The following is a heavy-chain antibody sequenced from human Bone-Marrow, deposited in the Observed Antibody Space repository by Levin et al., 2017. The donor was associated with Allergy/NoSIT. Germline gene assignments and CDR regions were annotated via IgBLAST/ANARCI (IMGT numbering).Heavy chain of an antibody. CDR2: INPSGGST. Sequence: GASVKVSCKASGYTFTSYYMHWVRQAPGQGLEWMGIINPSGGSTSYAQKFQGRVTMTRDTSTSTVYMELSSLRSEDTAVYYCARGLLLVPAAMTYYGMDVWGQGTTVTVSS. CDR3: ARGLLLVPAAMTYYGMDV. V-gene: IGHV1-46*01. D-gene: IGHD2-2*01. CDR1: GYTFTSYY. J-gene: IGHJ6*02.